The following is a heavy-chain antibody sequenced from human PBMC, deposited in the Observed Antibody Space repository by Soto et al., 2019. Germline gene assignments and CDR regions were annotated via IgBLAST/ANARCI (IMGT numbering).Heavy chain of an antibody. D-gene: IGHD1-7*01. Sequence: SETLSLTCTVSGGSISSSSYYWGWIRQPPGKGLEWIGSIYYSGSTYYNPSLKSRVTISVDTSKNQFSLKLSSVTAADTAVYYCARHAWNYVEDYFDYWGQGTLVTVSS. J-gene: IGHJ4*02. V-gene: IGHV4-39*01. CDR1: GGSISSSSYY. CDR3: ARHAWNYVEDYFDY. CDR2: IYYSGST.